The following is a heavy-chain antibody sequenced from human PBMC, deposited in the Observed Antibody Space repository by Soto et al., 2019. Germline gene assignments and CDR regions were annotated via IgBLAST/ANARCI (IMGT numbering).Heavy chain of an antibody. Sequence: GGSLRLSCAASGLTFNRYWMHWVRHAPGKGLVWVSSISSGSSDKYYADSVRGRFTISRDDAKNSVYLQMKGLRAEDSAVYYCVRLDCSGTSCYFYGLDVWGQGTTVTVSS. CDR3: VRLDCSGTSCYFYGLDV. CDR1: GLTFNRYW. J-gene: IGHJ6*02. CDR2: ISSGSSDK. D-gene: IGHD2-2*01. V-gene: IGHV3-21*06.